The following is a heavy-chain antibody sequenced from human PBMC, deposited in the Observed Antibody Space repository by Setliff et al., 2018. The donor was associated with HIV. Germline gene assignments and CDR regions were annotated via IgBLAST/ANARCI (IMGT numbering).Heavy chain of an antibody. J-gene: IGHJ6*02. CDR2: IYPGDSDT. V-gene: IGHV5-51*01. Sequence: GESLKISCKGSGYSFTSYWIGWVRQMPGKGLEWMGIIYPGDSDTRYSPSFQGQVTISVDKSISTAYLQWSSLKASDTAIYYCAREGRITSFGVIIPGSNALDVWGQGTTVTSP. CDR3: AREGRITSFGVIIPGSNALDV. D-gene: IGHD3-3*01. CDR1: GYSFTSYW.